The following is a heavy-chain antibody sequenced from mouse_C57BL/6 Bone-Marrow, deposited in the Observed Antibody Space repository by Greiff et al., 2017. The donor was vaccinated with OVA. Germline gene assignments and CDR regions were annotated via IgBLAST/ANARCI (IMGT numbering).Heavy chain of an antibody. Sequence: VQLQHSGAELVRPGASVKLSCTASGFNIKDYYMHWVKQRPEQGLEWIGRIDPEDGDTEYAPKFQGKATMTADTSSNTAYLQLSSLTSEDTAVYYFTKNYGSSYVVYFDYWGQGTTLTVSS. CDR2: IDPEDGDT. CDR3: TKNYGSSYVVYFDY. CDR1: GFNIKDYY. J-gene: IGHJ2*01. D-gene: IGHD1-1*01. V-gene: IGHV14-1*01.